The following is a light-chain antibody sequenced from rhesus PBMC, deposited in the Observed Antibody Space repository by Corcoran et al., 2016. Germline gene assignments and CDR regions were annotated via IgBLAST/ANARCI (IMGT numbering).Light chain of an antibody. CDR3: QQYDGPPFA. J-gene: IGKJ3*01. CDR2: SAS. CDR1: QAISSY. V-gene: IGKV1-37*01. Sequence: DIQMTQSPSSLSASAGDTVTITSRASQAISSYLAWYQQKPGEAPKPLINSASNLESGVPSRFSGRGSGTEFTITISSLQPEDFADYYCQQYDGPPFAFGPRTKLDIK.